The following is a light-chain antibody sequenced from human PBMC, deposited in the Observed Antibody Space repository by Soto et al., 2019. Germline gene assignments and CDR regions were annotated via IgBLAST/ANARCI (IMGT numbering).Light chain of an antibody. J-gene: IGLJ7*01. Sequence: QPVLTQPPSVSGAPGQRVTISCTGSSSNIGAGYDVHWYQQLPGTAPKLLIYGNSNRPSGVPDRFSGSKSGTSASLAITGLQAEDEADYYCQSYDISLSGAVFGGGTQLTVL. CDR2: GNS. CDR1: SSNIGAGYD. CDR3: QSYDISLSGAV. V-gene: IGLV1-40*01.